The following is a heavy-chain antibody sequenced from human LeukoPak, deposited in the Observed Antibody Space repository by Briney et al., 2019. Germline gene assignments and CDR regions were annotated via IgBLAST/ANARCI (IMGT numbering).Heavy chain of an antibody. CDR1: GGSFSGYY. V-gene: IGHV4-34*01. J-gene: IGHJ1*01. D-gene: IGHD5-12*01. CDR3: ARSRLVATISFMFQH. CDR2: INHSGST. Sequence: RTSETLSLTCAVYGGSFSGYYWSWIRQPPGKGLEWIGEINHSGSTNYNPSLKSRVTISVDTSKNQFSLKLSSVTAADTAVYYCARSRLVATISFMFQHWGQGTLVTVSS.